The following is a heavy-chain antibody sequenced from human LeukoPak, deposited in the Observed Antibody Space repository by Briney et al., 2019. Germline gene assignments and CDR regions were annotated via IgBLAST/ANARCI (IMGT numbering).Heavy chain of an antibody. CDR1: GGSISSGDYY. D-gene: IGHD3-10*01. Sequence: SETLSLTCTVSGGSISSGDYYWSWIRQPPGKGLEWIRYIYYSGSTYYNPSLKSRVTISVDTSKNQFSLKLSSVTAADTAVYYCARKQPPYYGSGSYSFDYWGQGTLVTVSS. J-gene: IGHJ4*02. CDR3: ARKQPPYYGSGSYSFDY. V-gene: IGHV4-30-4*01. CDR2: IYYSGST.